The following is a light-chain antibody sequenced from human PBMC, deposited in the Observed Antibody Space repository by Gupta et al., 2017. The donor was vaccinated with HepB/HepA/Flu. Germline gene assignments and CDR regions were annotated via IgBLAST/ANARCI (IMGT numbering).Light chain of an antibody. CDR3: AAWHDTADAPL. V-gene: IGLV1-44*01. CDR1: TSTICVKT. CDR2: HKD. J-gene: IGLJ2*01. Sequence: QSLLTQQPSASGTPGQRVTISCSGSTSTICVKTVTCYQHLPGSTPKLLIYHKDQRPVGVPDRFSAWKSGTSASLSTSGPQSGDESDYYWAAWHDTADAPLFGGGTRLTV.